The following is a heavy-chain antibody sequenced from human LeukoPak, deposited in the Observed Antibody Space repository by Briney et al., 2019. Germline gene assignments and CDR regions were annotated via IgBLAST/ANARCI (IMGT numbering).Heavy chain of an antibody. D-gene: IGHD5-12*01. CDR3: ARDQVARFRTWSNWFDP. J-gene: IGHJ5*02. CDR1: GDSITSYSVA. Sequence: PSQTLSLTCAVSGDSITSYSVAWNWISQSPWPGLDWLVSTYYSLMWFNEYALSVKGRITIKADTSKKQFSLQLNSVIPDDTAVYYCARDQVARFRTWSNWFDPWGQGIQVTVSS. V-gene: IGHV6-1*01. CDR2: TYYSLMWFN.